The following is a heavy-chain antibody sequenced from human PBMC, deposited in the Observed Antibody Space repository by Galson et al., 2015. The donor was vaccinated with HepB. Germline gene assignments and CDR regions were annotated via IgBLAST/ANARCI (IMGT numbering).Heavy chain of an antibody. J-gene: IGHJ5*02. V-gene: IGHV1-8*01. CDR1: GYTFTSYD. CDR3: ATLSREYCSGGSCYFNWFDP. CDR2: MNPNSGNT. D-gene: IGHD2-15*01. Sequence: SVKVSCKASGYTFTSYDINWVRQATGQGLEWMGWMNPNSGNTGYAQKFQGRVTMTRNTSISTAYMELSSLRSEDTAVYYSATLSREYCSGGSCYFNWFDPWGQGTLVTVSS.